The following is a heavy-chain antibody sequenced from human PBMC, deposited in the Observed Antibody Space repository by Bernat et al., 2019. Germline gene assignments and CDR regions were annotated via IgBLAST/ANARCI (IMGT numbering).Heavy chain of an antibody. Sequence: QVQLVESGGGVVQPGRSLRLSSAASGFTFSSYAMHWVRQAPGKGLEWVAVISYDGSNKYYADSVKGRFTISRDNSKNTLYLQMNSLRAEDTAVYYCARDSVTARYYYYYYGMDVWGQGTTVTVSS. CDR1: GFTFSSYA. V-gene: IGHV3-30-3*01. CDR2: ISYDGSNK. J-gene: IGHJ6*02. CDR3: ARDSVTARYYYYYYGMDV. D-gene: IGHD2-21*02.